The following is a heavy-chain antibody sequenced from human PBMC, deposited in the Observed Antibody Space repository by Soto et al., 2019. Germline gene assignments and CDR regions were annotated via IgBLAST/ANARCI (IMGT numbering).Heavy chain of an antibody. CDR2: IFWDDDK. Sequence: QLTLNESGPAQVKPRQTLTLTCTFSGFSLTTSGVGVGWMRRSPGRGPEWLALIFWDDDKRYSPSLKSRLTNPKDASKTPVVLTMTDLDPADTATYSCADRVVRAVFGLVTTAAIYFDYWGQGTPVSVSS. J-gene: IGHJ4*02. CDR3: ADRVVRAVFGLVTTAAIYFDY. D-gene: IGHD3-3*01. V-gene: IGHV2-5*02. CDR1: GFSLTTSGVG.